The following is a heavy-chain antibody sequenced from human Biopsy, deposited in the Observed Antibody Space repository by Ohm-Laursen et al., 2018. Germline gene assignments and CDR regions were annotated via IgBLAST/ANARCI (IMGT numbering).Heavy chain of an antibody. CDR2: ISPTADII. D-gene: IGHD5/OR15-5a*01. Sequence: SLRLSCAASGFTFSDHYMGWIRQAPGKGLEWLSYISPTADIIFDTDSVKGRFTISRDNSKNTLYLQVNSLRAEDTAVYYCAKDLSVYYYYGIDVWGQGTTVTVSS. CDR1: GFTFSDHY. CDR3: AKDLSVYYYYGIDV. J-gene: IGHJ6*02. V-gene: IGHV3-11*04.